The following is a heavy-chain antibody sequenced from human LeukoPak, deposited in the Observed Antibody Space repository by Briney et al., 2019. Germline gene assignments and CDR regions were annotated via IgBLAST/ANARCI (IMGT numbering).Heavy chain of an antibody. CDR3: AKVGFSEMEWLLYSDH. CDR2: ISGSSGHT. CDR1: GLTFSSYA. J-gene: IGHJ4*02. D-gene: IGHD3-3*01. Sequence: GGSLRLSCAASGLTFSSYAMSGVRQAPGKGLEWVSAISGSSGHTYYADSVKGRLTISRDNSKNTLYLQMNSLRAEDTAVYYCAKVGFSEMEWLLYSDHWGQGTLVTVSS. V-gene: IGHV3-23*01.